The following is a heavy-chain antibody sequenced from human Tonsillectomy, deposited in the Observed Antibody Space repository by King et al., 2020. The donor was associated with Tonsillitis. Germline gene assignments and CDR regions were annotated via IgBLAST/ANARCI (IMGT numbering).Heavy chain of an antibody. CDR3: ARDGGTGTDFHY. CDR1: GGSISNGGYY. J-gene: IGHJ4*02. Sequence: VQLQESGPGLVNPSQTLSLTCPVSGGSISNGGYYLSWIRQHPGKGLEWIGYIHYSGSTYYNPSLKSRVTRSVDTSRNQFSLTLSSVTAADTAVYYCARDGGTGTDFHYWGQGTLVTVSS. CDR2: IHYSGST. V-gene: IGHV4-31*03. D-gene: IGHD1-1*01.